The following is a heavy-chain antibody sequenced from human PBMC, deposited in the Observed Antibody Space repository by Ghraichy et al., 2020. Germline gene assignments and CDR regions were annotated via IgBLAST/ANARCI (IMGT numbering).Heavy chain of an antibody. CDR2: ISYDGNKK. Sequence: LSLTCAASGFTFNSYGMYWVRQAPGKGLEWVADISYDGNKKYYADSVKGRFTISRDNSKDMLYLQVNSLRTEDTAVYYCAKGPYCNRAGCNSGELDWGQRTLVTVAS. V-gene: IGHV3-30*18. CDR1: GFTFNSYG. CDR3: AKGPYCNRAGCNSGELD. D-gene: IGHD2/OR15-2a*01. J-gene: IGHJ4*02.